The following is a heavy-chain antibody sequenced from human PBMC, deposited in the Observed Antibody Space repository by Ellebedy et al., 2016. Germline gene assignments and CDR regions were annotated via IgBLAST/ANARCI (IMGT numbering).Heavy chain of an antibody. CDR3: RQGHYADY. CDR2: ISAKGDKR. Sequence: GESLKISXAVSGLPFSTFFMSWVRQAPGRGLEWVAIISAKGDKRDLADSVQGRFTISRDNFRNTLHLQMSNLRGEDTAVYYCRQGHYADYWGQGTLVTVSS. J-gene: IGHJ4*02. D-gene: IGHD2-2*01. V-gene: IGHV3-23*01. CDR1: GLPFSTFF.